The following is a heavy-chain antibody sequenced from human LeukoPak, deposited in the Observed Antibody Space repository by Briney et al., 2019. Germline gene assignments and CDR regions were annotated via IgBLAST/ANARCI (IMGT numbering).Heavy chain of an antibody. D-gene: IGHD2-2*01. CDR2: INPNDGDT. CDR1: GYTFTDYY. J-gene: IGHJ4*02. CDR3: ARANFLYCSSTTCLFDY. Sequence: HVASVKVSCKAPGYTFTDYYMHWVRQAPGQGFEWMGWINPNDGDTNYAQKFQGRVTMTRDTSISTAHMKVSRLRSDDTAVYYCARANFLYCSSTTCLFDYWGQGTLVTVSS. V-gene: IGHV1-2*02.